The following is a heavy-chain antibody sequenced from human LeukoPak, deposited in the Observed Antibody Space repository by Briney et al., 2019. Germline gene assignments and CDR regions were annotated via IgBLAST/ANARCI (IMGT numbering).Heavy chain of an antibody. Sequence: GGSLRLSCTASGFTFSSYWMSWVRQAPGKGLEWGANIKQDGGEKYYVDSVKGRFTISRDNAKNSLYLQMNSLRAEDTAVYYCAGDKRGYFDPNWFDPWGQGTLVTVSS. V-gene: IGHV3-7*04. CDR1: GFTFSSYW. CDR2: IKQDGGEK. J-gene: IGHJ5*02. D-gene: IGHD3-9*01. CDR3: AGDKRGYFDPNWFDP.